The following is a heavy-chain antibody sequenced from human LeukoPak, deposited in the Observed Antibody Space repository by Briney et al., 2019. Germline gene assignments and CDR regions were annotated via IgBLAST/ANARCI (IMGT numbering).Heavy chain of an antibody. D-gene: IGHD7-27*01. J-gene: IGHJ4*02. CDR2: INHSGST. CDR3: ARTETGDGPTFDY. V-gene: IGHV4-34*01. Sequence: SETLSPTCAVYGGSFSGYYWSWIRQPPGKGLEWIGEINHSGSTNYNPSLKSRVTISVDTSKNQFSLKLSSVTPEDTAVYYCARTETGDGPTFDYWGQGTLVTVSS. CDR1: GGSFSGYY.